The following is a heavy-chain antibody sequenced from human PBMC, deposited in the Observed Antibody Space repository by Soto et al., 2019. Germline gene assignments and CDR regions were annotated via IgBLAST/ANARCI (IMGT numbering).Heavy chain of an antibody. V-gene: IGHV1-18*01. J-gene: IGHJ4*02. Sequence: QVQLVQSGAAVKKPGASVKVSCKASGYTFSDYGISWVRQAPGQGLEWMGWISAKNGNTNFAQKFRGRDTMTTDTSTSTVYMELRSLKPDDTAVYYCAREPPETPPDYWGQGTLVTVSS. CDR3: AREPPETPPDY. CDR1: GYTFSDYG. CDR2: ISAKNGNT.